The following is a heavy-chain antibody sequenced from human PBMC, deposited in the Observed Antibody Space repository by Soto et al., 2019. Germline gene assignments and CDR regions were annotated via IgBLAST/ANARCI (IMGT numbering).Heavy chain of an antibody. D-gene: IGHD3-22*01. CDR1: GDSVSSNSAA. Sequence: SQTLSLTCAISGDSVSSNSAAWNWIRQSPSRGLEWLGRTYYRSKWYNDYAVSVKSRITINPDTSKNQFSLQLNSVTPEDTAVYYCARDYYYDSGGYPNYFDYWGQGTLVTVSS. CDR2: TYYRSKWYN. V-gene: IGHV6-1*01. CDR3: ARDYYYDSGGYPNYFDY. J-gene: IGHJ4*02.